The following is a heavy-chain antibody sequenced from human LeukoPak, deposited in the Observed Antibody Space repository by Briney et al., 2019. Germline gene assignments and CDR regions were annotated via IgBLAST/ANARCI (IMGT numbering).Heavy chain of an antibody. J-gene: IGHJ3*01. V-gene: IGHV3-7*03. CDR3: ARSSYSSSSSV. Sequence: GALILSCAVSGFTFSGFWMSWSRQAPGKGLEWVASINSDGSERYYADVVKGRFTISRDNAKNSLYLQINSLRAEDTAVYYCARSSYSSSSSVWGQGTMATVSS. CDR2: INSDGSER. CDR1: GFTFSGFW. D-gene: IGHD6-6*01.